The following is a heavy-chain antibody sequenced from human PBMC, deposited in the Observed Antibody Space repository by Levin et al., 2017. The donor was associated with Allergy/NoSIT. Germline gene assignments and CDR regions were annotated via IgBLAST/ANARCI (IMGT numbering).Heavy chain of an antibody. CDR2: VSAYGEST. J-gene: IGHJ4*02. V-gene: IGHV3-23*01. CDR1: GFTFNSFA. D-gene: IGHD5-12*01. CDR3: AKDGTLLATSEDYLDS. Sequence: GESLKISCAGSGFTFNSFALSWVRQAPGKGLEWVSTVSAYGESTYYADPVKGRFTVSRDNSRNNLYLLMSSLGAEDTALYYCAKDGTLLATSEDYLDSWGQGTQVTVFS.